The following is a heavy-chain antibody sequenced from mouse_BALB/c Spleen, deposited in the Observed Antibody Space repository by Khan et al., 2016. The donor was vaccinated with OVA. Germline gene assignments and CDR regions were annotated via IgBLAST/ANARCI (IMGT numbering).Heavy chain of an antibody. CDR3: AILYYGSSFAY. CDR1: GFDFRRYW. J-gene: IGHJ3*01. V-gene: IGHV4-1*02. D-gene: IGHD1-1*01. CDR2: INPDSSSI. Sequence: EVELVESGGGLVQPGGSLKLSCAASGFDFRRYWMSWVRQAPGKGLEWIGEINPDSSSINYTPSLTDKFIMSRDNAKNTLYLQMSKVRSEDTALYDCAILYYGSSFAYWGQGTLVTVSA.